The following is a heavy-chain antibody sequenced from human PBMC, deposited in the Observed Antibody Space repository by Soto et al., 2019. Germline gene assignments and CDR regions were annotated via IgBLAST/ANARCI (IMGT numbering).Heavy chain of an antibody. J-gene: IGHJ4*02. V-gene: IGHV3-23*01. Sequence: PGGSLRLSCAASGFTFSSYAMSWVRQAPGTGLEWVSAISGSGGSTYYADSVKGRFTISRDNSKNTLYLQMNSLRAEDTAVYYCAKAPPFKDYYDSSGYVTPLYFDYWGQGTLVTVSS. CDR2: ISGSGGST. CDR3: AKAPPFKDYYDSSGYVTPLYFDY. D-gene: IGHD3-22*01. CDR1: GFTFSSYA.